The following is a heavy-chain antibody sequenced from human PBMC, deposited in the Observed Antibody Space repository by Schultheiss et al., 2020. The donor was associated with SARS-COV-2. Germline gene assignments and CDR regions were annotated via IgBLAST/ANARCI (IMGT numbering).Heavy chain of an antibody. CDR2: IRSKTYGETT. J-gene: IGHJ4*02. Sequence: GGSLRLSCTASGFTFGDYAMSWFRQAPGKGLEWVGFIRSKTYGETTKYAASVKDRFTISRDDSKSIAYLQMNSLEIEDTAVYFCCRTGDYYGSGTVFDRWGQGTLVTVSS. D-gene: IGHD3-10*01. V-gene: IGHV3-49*03. CDR1: GFTFGDYA. CDR3: CRTGDYYGSGTVFDR.